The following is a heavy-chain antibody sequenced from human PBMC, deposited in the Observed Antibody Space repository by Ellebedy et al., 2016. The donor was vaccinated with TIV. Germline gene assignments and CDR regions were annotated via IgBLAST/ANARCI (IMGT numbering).Heavy chain of an antibody. D-gene: IGHD5-18*01. CDR2: ISNNGIST. Sequence: PGGSLRLSCSGSGFTFRSYGMHWVRQAPGKGLEDVSGISNNGISTSYADSVKGRFTISRDNSRNTLYLQMSSLKPEDTAVYYCVTRVRTAMGFDYWGQGTLVTVST. CDR3: VTRVRTAMGFDY. J-gene: IGHJ4*02. V-gene: IGHV3-64D*06. CDR1: GFTFRSYG.